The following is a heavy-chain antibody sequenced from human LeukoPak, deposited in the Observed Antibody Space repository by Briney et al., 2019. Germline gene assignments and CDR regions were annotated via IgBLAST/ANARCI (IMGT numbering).Heavy chain of an antibody. Sequence: GGSLRLSCAASGFISRGYSMNWARRAPGKKREWVSPITSSSSHIYYADSVRGRFTISRDNAKNSLYLQMNSLRAEDTAVYYCAKDRGTDEYGDYGPDDALDIWGQGTMVTVSS. J-gene: IGHJ3*02. D-gene: IGHD4-17*01. CDR3: AKDRGTDEYGDYGPDDALDI. V-gene: IGHV3-21*01. CDR2: ITSSSSHI. CDR1: GFISRGYS.